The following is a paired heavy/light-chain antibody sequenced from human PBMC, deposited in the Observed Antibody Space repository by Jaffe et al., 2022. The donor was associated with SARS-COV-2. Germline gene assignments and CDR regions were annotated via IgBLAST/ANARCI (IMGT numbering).Heavy chain of an antibody. CDR2: ISSTSVYI. D-gene: IGHD6-13*01. CDR1: GFTFSSYT. V-gene: IGHV3-21*01. CDR3: ATEAGSGYSSSRSWFDP. Sequence: EVQLVESGGGLVKPGGSLRLSCAASGFTFSSYTMNWVRQAPGKGLEWVSSISSTSVYIYYADSVKGRFTISRDDAENSLYLQMNSLRAEDTAVYYCATEAGSGYSSSRSWFDPWGQGTLVTVSS. J-gene: IGHJ5*02.
Light chain of an antibody. Sequence: DIVMTQSPDSLAVSLGERATINCKSSQSVLFSSNNKNYLAWYQQKPGQPPKMLIYWASTRESGVPDRFSGSGSGTDFTLSISSLQAEDVAVYYCQQYYSTPQTFGQGTKVEIK. V-gene: IGKV4-1*01. CDR2: WAS. J-gene: IGKJ1*01. CDR1: QSVLFSSNNKNY. CDR3: QQYYSTPQT.